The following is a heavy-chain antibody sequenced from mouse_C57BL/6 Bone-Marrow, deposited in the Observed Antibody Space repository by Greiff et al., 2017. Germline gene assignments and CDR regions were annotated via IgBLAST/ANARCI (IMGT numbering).Heavy chain of an antibody. CDR3: AKALGSHYFDV. CDR1: GFTFSDYG. Sequence: EVQLVESGGGLVKPGGSLKLSCAASGFTFSDYGMHWVRQAPGKGLEWVAYISSGSSTIYYADTVKGRFTISRDKAKNTLFLQITSLTSEDTAMYYCAKALGSHYFDVWGKGTTLTVSS. J-gene: IGHJ2*01. D-gene: IGHD3-1*01. V-gene: IGHV5-17*01. CDR2: ISSGSSTI.